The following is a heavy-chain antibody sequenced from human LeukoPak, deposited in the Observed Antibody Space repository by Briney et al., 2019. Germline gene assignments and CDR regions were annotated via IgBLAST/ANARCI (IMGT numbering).Heavy chain of an antibody. CDR3: ARDLFGYSYGETYQH. CDR1: EYTFTGYY. Sequence: ALVKVSCKASEYTFTGYYMHWVRQAPGQGLEWMGWINPNSGGTNYAQKFQGRVTMTRDTSISTAYMELSRLRSDDTAVYYCARDLFGYSYGETYQHWGQGTLVTVSS. J-gene: IGHJ1*01. V-gene: IGHV1-2*02. CDR2: INPNSGGT. D-gene: IGHD5-18*01.